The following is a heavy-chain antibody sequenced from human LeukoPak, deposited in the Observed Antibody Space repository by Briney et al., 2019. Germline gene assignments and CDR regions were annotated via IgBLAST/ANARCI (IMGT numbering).Heavy chain of an antibody. Sequence: PGGSLRLSCAASGFTFSSYAMSWVRQAPGKGLEWVSAISGSGGSTYYADSVKGRFTISRDNSKNTLYLQMNSLRAEDTAVYYCAKSPPDVYSHYVPLLFDYWGQGTLVTVSS. CDR3: AKSPPDVYSHYVPLLFDY. V-gene: IGHV3-23*01. J-gene: IGHJ4*02. D-gene: IGHD4-11*01. CDR1: GFTFSSYA. CDR2: ISGSGGST.